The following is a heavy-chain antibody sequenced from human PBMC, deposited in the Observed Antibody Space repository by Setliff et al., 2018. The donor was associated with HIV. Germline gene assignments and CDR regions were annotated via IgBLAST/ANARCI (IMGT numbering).Heavy chain of an antibody. V-gene: IGHV4-30-4*08. Sequence: PSETLSLTCTVSGGSISSGDYFLSWIRQAPGKGLEWIGCIYYSGSAYYNPSLQRRVTISVDTSKNQVSLKLNSMTAADTAVYYCARDRLTCYFDYWGQGILVTVSS. CDR2: IYYSGSA. CDR1: GGSISSGDYF. J-gene: IGHJ4*02. CDR3: ARDRLTCYFDY. D-gene: IGHD3-22*01.